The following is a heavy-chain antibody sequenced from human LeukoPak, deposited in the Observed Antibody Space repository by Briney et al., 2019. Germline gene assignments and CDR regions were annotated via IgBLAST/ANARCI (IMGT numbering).Heavy chain of an antibody. CDR1: GGSISSGGYY. Sequence: SETLSLTCTVSGGSISSGGYYWSWIRQHPGKGLEWIGYIYYSGSTNYNPSLKSRVTISVDTSKNQFSLKLSSVTAADTAVYYCAREVGIAAAGDNWFDPWGQGTLVTVSS. J-gene: IGHJ5*02. CDR2: IYYSGST. CDR3: AREVGIAAAGDNWFDP. D-gene: IGHD6-13*01. V-gene: IGHV4-31*03.